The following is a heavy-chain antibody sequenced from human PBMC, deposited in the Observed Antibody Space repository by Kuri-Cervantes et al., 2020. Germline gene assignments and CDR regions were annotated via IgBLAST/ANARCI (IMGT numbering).Heavy chain of an antibody. CDR3: AGDPGYQYSDHVEYYLDV. V-gene: IGHV1-69*13. CDR1: GGTFSSYA. Sequence: SVKVSCKASGGTFSSYAISWVRQAPGQGLEWMGGIIPIFGTANYAQKFQGRVTITADESTSTAYMELSSLRSEDTAVYYCAGDPGYQYSDHVEYYLDVWGEGTTVTVSS. CDR2: IIPIFGTA. D-gene: IGHD4-17*01. J-gene: IGHJ6*03.